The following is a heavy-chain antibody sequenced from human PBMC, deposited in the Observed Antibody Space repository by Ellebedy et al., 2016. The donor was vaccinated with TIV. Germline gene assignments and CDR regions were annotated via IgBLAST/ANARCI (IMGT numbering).Heavy chain of an antibody. CDR2: IYTGVST. Sequence: PGGSLRLSCAASGFTVSSNYMSWVRQAPGEGLEWVSVIYTGVSTYYAESVKGRFTIPRDNSKNTLYLQLNSQRAEDTAVYYCARDRLALAGTFFDYWGQGTLVTGSS. CDR1: GFTVSSNY. J-gene: IGHJ4*02. D-gene: IGHD6-19*01. CDR3: ARDRLALAGTFFDY. V-gene: IGHV3-53*01.